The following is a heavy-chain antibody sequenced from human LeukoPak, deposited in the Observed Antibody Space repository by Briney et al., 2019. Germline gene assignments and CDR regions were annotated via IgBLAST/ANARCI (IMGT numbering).Heavy chain of an antibody. V-gene: IGHV1-8*01. Sequence: ASVKVSCKASGYTFTSYDINWVRQATGQGLEWMGWMNPNSGNTGYAQKFQGRVTTTRNTSISTAYMELSSLRSEDTAVYYCARFPNYDFWSGYYSVDYWGQGTLVTVSS. CDR1: GYTFTSYD. D-gene: IGHD3-3*01. J-gene: IGHJ4*02. CDR3: ARFPNYDFWSGYYSVDY. CDR2: MNPNSGNT.